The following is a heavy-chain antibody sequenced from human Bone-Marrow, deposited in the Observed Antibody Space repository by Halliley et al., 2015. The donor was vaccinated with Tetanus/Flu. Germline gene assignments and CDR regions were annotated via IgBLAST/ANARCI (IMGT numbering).Heavy chain of an antibody. CDR3: ATALPAWGAFDF. CDR2: ISDRGGTI. V-gene: IGHV3-23*01. D-gene: IGHD7-27*01. Sequence: CAASGFTFSSYAMSWVRQAPGKGLEWVSLISDRGGTIHYADSVKGRFAISRDNSRSTLYLQIDSLRADDAAIYYCATALPAWGAFDFWGLGTMVAVSS. J-gene: IGHJ3*01. CDR1: GFTFSSYA.